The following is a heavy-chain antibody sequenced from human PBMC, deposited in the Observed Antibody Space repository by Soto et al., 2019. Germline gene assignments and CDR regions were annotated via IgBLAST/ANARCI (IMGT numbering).Heavy chain of an antibody. CDR3: ARDFAYFAS. Sequence: QVQLQESGPGLVKPSETLSLTCTVSGGSFKSGSYSWSWIRQPPGKGLEWIGYVYHTGRTSYNPSHTSRVSISMDTSKNQFSLNLDSVTAADTAVYFCARDFAYFASGGQGTLVTVSS. J-gene: IGHJ4*02. V-gene: IGHV4-61*01. CDR1: GGSFKSGSYS. CDR2: VYHTGRT. D-gene: IGHD3-3*01.